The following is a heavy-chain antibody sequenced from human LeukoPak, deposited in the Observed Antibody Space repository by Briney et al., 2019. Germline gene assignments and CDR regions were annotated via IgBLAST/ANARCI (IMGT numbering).Heavy chain of an antibody. CDR2: IYHSGRT. V-gene: IGHV4-39*01. J-gene: IGHJ4*02. CDR3: ARQGDYYDSSGAHGPFDY. Sequence: SSETLSLTCSVSAVSISSSSYYWGWIRQPQGKGLEWIVSIYHSGRTYYNPSLKSRVTMSVDTSKNQFSLTLSSVTAADTAVYYCARQGDYYDSSGAHGPFDYWGQGTLVTVSS. CDR1: AVSISSSSYY. D-gene: IGHD3-22*01.